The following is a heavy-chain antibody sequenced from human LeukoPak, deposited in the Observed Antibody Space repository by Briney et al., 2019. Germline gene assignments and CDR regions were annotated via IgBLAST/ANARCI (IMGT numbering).Heavy chain of an antibody. CDR1: GGSISSSSYY. D-gene: IGHD2/OR15-2a*01. V-gene: IGHV4-39*01. Sequence: PSETLSLTCTVSGGSISSSSYYWGWIRQPPGKGLEGIGSIYYSGSTYYNPPLKSRATISVDTSKNQSSLKLRSVTAADTAVYYCARPRDEYDWFDPWGQGTLVTVSS. CDR3: ARPRDEYDWFDP. CDR2: IYYSGST. J-gene: IGHJ5*02.